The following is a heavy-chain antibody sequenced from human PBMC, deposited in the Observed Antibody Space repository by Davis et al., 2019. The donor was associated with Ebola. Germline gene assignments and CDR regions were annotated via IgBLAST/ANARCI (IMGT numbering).Heavy chain of an antibody. V-gene: IGHV3-30*02. Sequence: GESLKISCAASGFTFSSYGMHWVRQAPGKGLEWVAFIRYDGSNRYYADSVKGRFTISRDNSKNTLYLQMNSLRAEDTAVYYCAREDIAAAGFDYWGQGTLVTVSS. CDR1: GFTFSSYG. CDR3: AREDIAAAGFDY. D-gene: IGHD6-13*01. CDR2: IRYDGSNR. J-gene: IGHJ4*02.